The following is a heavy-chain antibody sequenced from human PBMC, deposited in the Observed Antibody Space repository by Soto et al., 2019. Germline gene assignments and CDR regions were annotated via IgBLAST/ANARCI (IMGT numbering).Heavy chain of an antibody. J-gene: IGHJ4*02. CDR1: GGSISSSNW. CDR3: ARETYYYHSSGTYYFDY. V-gene: IGHV4-4*02. CDR2: IYRSGST. D-gene: IGHD3-22*01. Sequence: QVQLQESGPGLVKPSGTQSLTCAVSGGSISSSNWWSWVRQPPGKGLEWIGEIYRSGSTNYNPSLKSRVTISVDKSKNQFSLKLSSVTAADTAVYYCARETYYYHSSGTYYFDYWGQGTLVTVSS.